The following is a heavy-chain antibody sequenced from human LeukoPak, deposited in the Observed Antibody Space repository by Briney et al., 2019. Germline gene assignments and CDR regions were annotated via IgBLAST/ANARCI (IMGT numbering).Heavy chain of an antibody. J-gene: IGHJ6*02. CDR1: GGSISSGGYY. CDR2: IYHSGST. D-gene: IGHD2-2*01. V-gene: IGHV4-30-2*01. Sequence: SETLSLTCTVSGGSISSGGYYWSWIRQPPGKGLEWIGYIYHSGSTYYNPSLKSRVTISVDTSKNQFSLKLSSVTAADTAVYYCARDPSRYCSSTSCYDYGMDVWGQGTTVTVSS. CDR3: ARDPSRYCSSTSCYDYGMDV.